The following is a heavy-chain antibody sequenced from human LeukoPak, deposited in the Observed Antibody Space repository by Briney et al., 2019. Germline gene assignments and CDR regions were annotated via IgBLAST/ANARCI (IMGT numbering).Heavy chain of an antibody. D-gene: IGHD6-13*01. CDR2: ISGSGGST. J-gene: IGHJ4*02. Sequence: PGGSLRLSCVASGFTFSSYAMSWVRQAPGKGLEWVSAISGSGGSTYYADSVKGRFTISRDNSKNTLYLQMNSLRAEDTAVYYCAKAHFSSSWYFDYWGQGTLVTVSS. V-gene: IGHV3-23*01. CDR1: GFTFSSYA. CDR3: AKAHFSSSWYFDY.